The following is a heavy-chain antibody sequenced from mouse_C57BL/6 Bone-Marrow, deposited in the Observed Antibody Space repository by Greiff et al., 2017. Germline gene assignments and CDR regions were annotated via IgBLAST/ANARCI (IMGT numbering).Heavy chain of an antibody. J-gene: IGHJ1*03. V-gene: IGHV1-54*01. CDR2: INPGSGGT. CDR3: ASSSWYFDV. Sequence: QVQLKESGAELVRPGTSVKVSCKASGYAFTNYLIEWVKQRPGQGLEWIGVINPGSGGTNYNEKFKGKATLTADKSSSTAYMQLSSLTSEDSAVYFCASSSWYFDVWGTGTTATVSS. CDR1: GYAFTNYL.